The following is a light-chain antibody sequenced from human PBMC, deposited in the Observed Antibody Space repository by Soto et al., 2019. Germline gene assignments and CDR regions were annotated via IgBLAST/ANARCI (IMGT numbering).Light chain of an antibody. J-gene: IGKJ2*01. CDR2: HAS. V-gene: IGKV3-20*01. CDR1: QSVSGSY. Sequence: EIVLTQSPGTLSLSPGERATLSCMASQSVSGSYLAWYQQKPGQAPTLLIYHASSRATGIPDRFSGGGSGADFTLTISRLEPEDFAVYFCHQYGSSPITFGQGTKLEI. CDR3: HQYGSSPIT.